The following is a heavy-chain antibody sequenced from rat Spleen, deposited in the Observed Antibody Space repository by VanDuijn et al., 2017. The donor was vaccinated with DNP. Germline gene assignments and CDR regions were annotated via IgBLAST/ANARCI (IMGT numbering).Heavy chain of an antibody. CDR2: IRFDGAIT. Sequence: EVQLVESGGGLVQPGRSLKLSCAASGFTFSAYYMAWVRQAPTKGLEWVAYIRFDGAITYYGDSVKGRFTISRDNAKSSLYLQMNSLRSEDMATYYCARHVLPLRVWDYWGQGVMVTVSS. CDR3: ARHVLPLRVWDY. J-gene: IGHJ2*01. CDR1: GFTFSAYY. V-gene: IGHV5-22*01. D-gene: IGHD1-4*01.